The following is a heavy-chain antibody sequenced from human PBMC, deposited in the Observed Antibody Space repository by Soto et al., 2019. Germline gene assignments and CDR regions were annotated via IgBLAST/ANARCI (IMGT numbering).Heavy chain of an antibody. D-gene: IGHD6-19*01. CDR1: GYIFNRYV. V-gene: IGHV1-3*01. Sequence: QVQLVQSGAAVKKPGASVKVSCKASGYIFNRYVMHWVRQAPGQRPEWMGWIAAGNGKTKYSEKFQGRVTITRDTSASTAYMELTTLRSEDTAVYYCARGRGWYDYWGQATQVIVSS. CDR2: IAAGNGKT. CDR3: ARGRGWYDY. J-gene: IGHJ4*02.